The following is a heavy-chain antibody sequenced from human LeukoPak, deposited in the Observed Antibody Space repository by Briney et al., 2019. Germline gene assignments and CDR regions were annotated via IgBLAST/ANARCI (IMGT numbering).Heavy chain of an antibody. CDR3: AKISGYDNDDAFDI. V-gene: IGHV3-30*18. D-gene: IGHD5-12*01. CDR2: ISYDGSNK. Sequence: GRSLRLSCAASGFTFSSYGMHWVRQAPGKGLEWVAVISYDGSNKYYADSVKGRFTISRDNSKNTLYLQMNSLRAEDTAVYYCAKISGYDNDDAFDIWGQGTMVTVSS. CDR1: GFTFSSYG. J-gene: IGHJ3*02.